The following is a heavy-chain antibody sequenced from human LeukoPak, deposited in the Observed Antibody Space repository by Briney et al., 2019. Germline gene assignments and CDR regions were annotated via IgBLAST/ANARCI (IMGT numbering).Heavy chain of an antibody. J-gene: IGHJ4*02. CDR1: GYTFTSYG. D-gene: IGHD3-3*01. V-gene: IGHV1-18*01. CDR2: ISIYNNNT. CDR3: ARVAWSGYYTDY. Sequence: ASVKVSCKASGYTFTSYGISWVRQAPGQGLEWMGRISIYNNNTNYAQKLQGRVTMTTDTSTSTAYMELRSLRSDDTAVYYCARVAWSGYYTDYWGQGTLVTVSS.